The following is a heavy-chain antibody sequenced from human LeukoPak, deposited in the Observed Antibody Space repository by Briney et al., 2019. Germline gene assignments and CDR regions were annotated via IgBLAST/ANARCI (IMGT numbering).Heavy chain of an antibody. CDR1: GFTFSSYS. D-gene: IGHD6-19*01. V-gene: IGHV3-21*01. CDR2: ISSSSSYI. J-gene: IGHJ6*03. CDR3: ARVIAVAEASYMDV. Sequence: GGAPRLSCAASGFTFSSYSMNWVRQAPGEGGEGVSFISSSSSYIYYADSVKGRFTISRDNAKNSLYLQMNSLRAEDTAVYYCARVIAVAEASYMDVWGKGTTVTVSS.